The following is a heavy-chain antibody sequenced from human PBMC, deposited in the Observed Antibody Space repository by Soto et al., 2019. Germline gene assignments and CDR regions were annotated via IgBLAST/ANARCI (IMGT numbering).Heavy chain of an antibody. V-gene: IGHV3-66*01. J-gene: IGHJ5*02. CDR3: ARDRYTGDQDRHRWFDP. Sequence: PGGSLRLSCVASGFTVNYNYMSWVRQAPGRGLEWVSVIYSDGSTFYADSVKGRFSISRDNSRNTLYLQMNTLRADDTAMYYCARDRYTGDQDRHRWFDPWGMGTLVTVDS. CDR1: GFTVNYNY. D-gene: IGHD2-21*02. CDR2: IYSDGST.